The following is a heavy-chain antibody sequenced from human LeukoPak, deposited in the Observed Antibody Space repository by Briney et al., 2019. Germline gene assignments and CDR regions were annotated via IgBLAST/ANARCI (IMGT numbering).Heavy chain of an antibody. CDR2: ISYDGSNK. Sequence: PGGSLRLSCAASGFIFSGNSMHWVRQAPGKGLEWVAVISYDGSNKYYADSVRGRFTISRDTSKNTLYPQMNSLRAEDTALYYCAKQNNFDTSGLDYWGQGTLVTVSS. CDR3: AKQNNFDTSGLDY. D-gene: IGHD3-22*01. V-gene: IGHV3-30*04. J-gene: IGHJ4*02. CDR1: GFIFSGNS.